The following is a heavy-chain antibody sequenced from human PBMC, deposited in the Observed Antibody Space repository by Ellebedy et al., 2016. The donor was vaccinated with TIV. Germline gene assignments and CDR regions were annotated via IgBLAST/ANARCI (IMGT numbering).Heavy chain of an antibody. CDR3: ARGYDILTVAYYFDY. V-gene: IGHV4-59*01. D-gene: IGHD3-9*01. CDR1: GGSISSYY. J-gene: IGHJ4*02. Sequence: MPSETLSLTCTVSGGSISSYYWSWIRQPPEKGLEWIGYIYYSGSTNYNPSLKSRVTISVDTSKNQFSLKLSSVTAADTAVYYCARGYDILTVAYYFDYWGQGTLVTVSS. CDR2: IYYSGST.